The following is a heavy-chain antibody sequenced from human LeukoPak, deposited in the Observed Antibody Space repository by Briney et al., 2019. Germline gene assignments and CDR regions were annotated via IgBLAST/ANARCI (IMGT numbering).Heavy chain of an antibody. V-gene: IGHV4-59*11. CDR2: LSYSGST. J-gene: IGHJ3*01. CDR3: ARLVDNDSSGDPYTFDV. D-gene: IGHD6-25*01. Sequence: PSETLSLTSTVSGGSINSHFWSWMRRPPGKGLEWIGFLSYSGSTRYNPSLQSRVSISGDRSETKFSLKLTSVTAADTAIYYCARLVDNDSSGDPYTFDVWGQGTLVLVSS. CDR1: GGSINSHF.